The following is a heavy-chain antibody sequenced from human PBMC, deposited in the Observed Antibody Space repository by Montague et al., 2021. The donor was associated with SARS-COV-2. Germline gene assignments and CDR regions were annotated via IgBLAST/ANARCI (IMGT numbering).Heavy chain of an antibody. J-gene: IGHJ4*02. Sequence: SETLSLTCAVYGGSFSGYYWSWIRQPPGEGLEWIGEINHSGSTNYNPSLKSRVTISVDTSKNQSSLKLSSVTAADTAVYYCARGSSFVTIFGVVITDPLFDYWGQGTLVTVSS. CDR3: ARGSSFVTIFGVVITDPLFDY. V-gene: IGHV4-34*01. CDR1: GGSFSGYY. CDR2: INHSGST. D-gene: IGHD3-3*01.